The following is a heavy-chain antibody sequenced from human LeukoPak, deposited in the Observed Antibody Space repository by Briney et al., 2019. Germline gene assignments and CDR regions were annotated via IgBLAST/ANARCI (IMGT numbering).Heavy chain of an antibody. CDR2: IYYSGST. CDR1: GVSISSYY. CDR3: ARDRGGGYCSSTSCHYGMDV. J-gene: IGHJ6*02. V-gene: IGHV4-59*01. D-gene: IGHD2-2*01. Sequence: SETLSLTCTVSGVSISSYYWSWLRQPPGKGLEWVGYIYYSGSTNYNPSLKSRVTISVDTSKNQFSLKLSSVTAADTAVYYCARDRGGGYCSSTSCHYGMDVWGQGTTVTVSS.